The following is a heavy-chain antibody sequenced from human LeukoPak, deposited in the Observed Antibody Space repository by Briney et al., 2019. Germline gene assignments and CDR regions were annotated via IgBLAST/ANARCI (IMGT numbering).Heavy chain of an antibody. V-gene: IGHV3-7*01. CDR1: GFTFSSYW. CDR2: IKQDGSEK. Sequence: GGSLRLSCAASGFTFSSYWMSWVRQAPGKGLEWVANIKQDGSEKYCVDSVKGRFTISRDNAKNSLYLQMNSLRAEDTAVYYCARDGYCSSTSCPVVYYYMDVWGKGTTVTVSS. CDR3: ARDGYCSSTSCPVVYYYMDV. D-gene: IGHD2-2*03. J-gene: IGHJ6*03.